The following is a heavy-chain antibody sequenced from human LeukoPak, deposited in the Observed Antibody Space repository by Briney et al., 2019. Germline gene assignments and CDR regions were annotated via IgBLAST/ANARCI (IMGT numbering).Heavy chain of an antibody. CDR1: GFTFSSYW. J-gene: IGHJ6*03. CDR3: AREAHDFWSGYSYYMDV. D-gene: IGHD3-3*01. Sequence: PGGSLRLSCAASGFTFSSYWMSWVRQAPGKGLEWVANIKQDGSEKYYVDSVKGRFTISRDNAKNSLYLQMNSLRAEDTAVYYCAREAHDFWSGYSYYMDVWGKGTTVTVSS. V-gene: IGHV3-7*01. CDR2: IKQDGSEK.